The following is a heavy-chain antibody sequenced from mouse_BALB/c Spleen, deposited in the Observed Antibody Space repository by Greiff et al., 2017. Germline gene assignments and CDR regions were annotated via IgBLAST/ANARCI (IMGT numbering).Heavy chain of an antibody. CDR3: ARSWEGDY. Sequence: QVQLQQPGAELVKPGASVKLSCKASGYTFTSYWMHWVKQRPGQGLEWIGEINPSNGRTNYNEKFKSKATLTVDKSSSTAYMQLSSLTSEDSAVYYCARSWEGDYWGQGTTLTVSS. CDR2: INPSNGRT. D-gene: IGHD4-1*01. V-gene: IGHV1S81*02. J-gene: IGHJ2*01. CDR1: GYTFTSYW.